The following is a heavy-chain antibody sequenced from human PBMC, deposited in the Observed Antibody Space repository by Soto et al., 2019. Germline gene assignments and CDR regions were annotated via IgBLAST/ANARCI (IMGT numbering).Heavy chain of an antibody. V-gene: IGHV3-23*01. J-gene: IGHJ6*02. CDR1: GFTFSSYA. CDR3: ASTPMAGVCSGGSCYRYYYYGMDV. D-gene: IGHD2-15*01. CDR2: ISGSGGST. Sequence: PGGSLRLSCAASGFTFSSYAMSWVRQAPGKGLEWVSAISGSGGSTYYADSVKGRFTISRDNSKNTLYLQMNSLRAEDTAVYYCASTPMAGVCSGGSCYRYYYYGMDVWGQGTTVTVSS.